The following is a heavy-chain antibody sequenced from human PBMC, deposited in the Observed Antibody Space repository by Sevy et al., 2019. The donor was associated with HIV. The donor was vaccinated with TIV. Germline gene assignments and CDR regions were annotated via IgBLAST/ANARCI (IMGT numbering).Heavy chain of an antibody. Sequence: ASVKVSCKASGYTLTSHGISWVRQAPGQGLEWMGWISGYNGNTNYAQKLQGRVTLTRDTPTNTAYMELRSLRSDETAIYYCARDPNGYYYDTSGYFDYWGQGTLVTVSS. CDR1: GYTLTSHG. J-gene: IGHJ4*02. CDR2: ISGYNGNT. D-gene: IGHD3-22*01. CDR3: ARDPNGYYYDTSGYFDY. V-gene: IGHV1-18*01.